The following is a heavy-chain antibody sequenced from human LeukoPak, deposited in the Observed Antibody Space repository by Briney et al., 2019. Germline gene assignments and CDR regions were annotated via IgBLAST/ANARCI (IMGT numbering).Heavy chain of an antibody. CDR1: GFTFITYV. J-gene: IGHJ4*02. CDR3: VRGTGY. V-gene: IGHV3-64D*06. Sequence: GGSLRLSCSVSGFTFITYVMHGVRQAPGKGLEYVSAISSNGDNTYYADSVKGRFTISRDNPKNTLYLQMSSLRADDTAVYYCVRGTGYWGQGTLVTVSS. CDR2: ISSNGDNT.